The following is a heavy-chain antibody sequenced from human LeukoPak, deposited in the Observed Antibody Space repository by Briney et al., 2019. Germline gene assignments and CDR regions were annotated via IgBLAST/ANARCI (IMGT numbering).Heavy chain of an antibody. Sequence: GGSLRLSCAAPGFTFSSYSMNWVRQAPGKGLEWVSSISSGSGYIYCADSVKGRFTISRDNAKNSLYLQMNSLRAEDTAVYYCASRSPYYYMDVWGKGTTVTVSS. V-gene: IGHV3-21*01. J-gene: IGHJ6*03. CDR3: ASRSPYYYMDV. D-gene: IGHD1-26*01. CDR1: GFTFSSYS. CDR2: ISSGSGYI.